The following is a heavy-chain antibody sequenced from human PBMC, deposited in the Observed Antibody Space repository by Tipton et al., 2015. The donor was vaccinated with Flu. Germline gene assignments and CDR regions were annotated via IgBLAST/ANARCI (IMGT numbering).Heavy chain of an antibody. CDR3: VRAMDV. V-gene: IGHV3-7*01. CDR1: GFTLSTYW. J-gene: IGHJ6*03. Sequence: SLRLSCAASGFTLSTYWMNWVRQAPGKGLEWVANIKQDGGEKYYVESVKGRFTISRDNTKNSLFLHMNSLRVEDTAVYYCVRAMDVWGKGTTVTVSS. CDR2: IKQDGGEK.